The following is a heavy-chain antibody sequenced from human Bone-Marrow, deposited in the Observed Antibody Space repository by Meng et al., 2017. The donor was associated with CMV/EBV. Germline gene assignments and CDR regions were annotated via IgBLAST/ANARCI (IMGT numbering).Heavy chain of an antibody. CDR1: GYTFTGYY. J-gene: IGHJ6*02. V-gene: IGHV1-46*01. CDR2: INPSGGST. D-gene: IGHD2-2*02. CDR3: ARDYIVVVPAAINDYYYYGMDV. Sequence: ASVKVSCKASGYTFTGYYMHWVRQAPGQGLEWMGIINPSGGSTSYAQKFQGRVTMTRDTSTSTVYMELSSLRSEDTAVYYCARDYIVVVPAAINDYYYYGMDVWGQGTTVTVSS.